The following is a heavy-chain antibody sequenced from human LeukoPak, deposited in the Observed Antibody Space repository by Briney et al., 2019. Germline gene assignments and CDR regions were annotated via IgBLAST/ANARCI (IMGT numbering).Heavy chain of an antibody. D-gene: IGHD2/OR15-2a*01. J-gene: IGHJ6*02. CDR1: GGSFSGYY. CDR3: RIATYGMDV. V-gene: IGHV4-34*01. Sequence: SETLSLTCAVYGGSFSGYYWSWIRQPPGKGLEWIGEINHSGSTNYNPSLKSRVTISVDTSKNQFSLKLSSVTAADTAVHYCRIATYGMDVWGQGTTVTVSS. CDR2: INHSGST.